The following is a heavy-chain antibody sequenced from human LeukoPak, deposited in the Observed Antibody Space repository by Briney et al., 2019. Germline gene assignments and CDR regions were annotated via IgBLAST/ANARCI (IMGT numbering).Heavy chain of an antibody. J-gene: IGHJ2*01. CDR2: ISYNSDTI. D-gene: IGHD2-21*02. CDR3: AKDYCGGDCYSGWYFDL. CDR1: GFTFDDHA. Sequence: HPGGSLRLSCAASGFTFDDHAMHWVRQAPGKGLEWVSGISYNSDTIAYADSVKGRFTISRDNAKNSLYLQMNSLRAEDTALYYCAKDYCGGDCYSGWYFDLWGRGTLVTVSS. V-gene: IGHV3-9*01.